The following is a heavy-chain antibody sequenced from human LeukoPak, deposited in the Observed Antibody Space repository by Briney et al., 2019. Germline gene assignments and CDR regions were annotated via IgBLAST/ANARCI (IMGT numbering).Heavy chain of an antibody. V-gene: IGHV4-4*07. J-gene: IGHJ5*02. CDR1: GGSISSYY. D-gene: IGHD3-16*01. CDR2: IYTSGSI. Sequence: SETLSLTCTVSGGSISSYYWSWIRQPAGKGLEWIGRIYTSGSITYNPSLKSRVSMSVDTSKNQFSLKLSSVTAADTAVYYCARESGPTGEVKFDPWGQGTLVTVSS. CDR3: ARESGPTGEVKFDP.